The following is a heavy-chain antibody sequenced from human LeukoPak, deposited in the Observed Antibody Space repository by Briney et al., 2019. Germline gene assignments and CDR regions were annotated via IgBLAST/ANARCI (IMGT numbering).Heavy chain of an antibody. J-gene: IGHJ4*02. D-gene: IGHD6-19*01. CDR2: IYPSDSDI. Sequence: KTGESLKISCKASGYRFISYWIGWVRQMPGKGLEWMGIIYPSDSDIRYSPSFQGQVTISADKSISTAYLQWSSLKASDTAMYFCTRGSGWYCEYWGQGTLVTVSS. V-gene: IGHV5-51*01. CDR3: TRGSGWYCEY. CDR1: GYRFISYW.